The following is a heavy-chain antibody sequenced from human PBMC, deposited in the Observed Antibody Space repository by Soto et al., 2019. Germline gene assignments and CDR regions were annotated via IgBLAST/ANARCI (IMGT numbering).Heavy chain of an antibody. CDR3: ARSMFYSDGSNYSPFDY. CDR1: GGSVSSGNYY. Sequence: SETLSLTCTVSGGSVSSGNYYWSWIRQPPGEGLEWIGYFYYTGSINYNPSLKSRVTISIDASKNQFSLRLSSVTAADTAVYYCARSMFYSDGSNYSPFDYVGQGTLVTVSS. D-gene: IGHD3-22*01. J-gene: IGHJ4*02. CDR2: FYYTGSI. V-gene: IGHV4-61*01.